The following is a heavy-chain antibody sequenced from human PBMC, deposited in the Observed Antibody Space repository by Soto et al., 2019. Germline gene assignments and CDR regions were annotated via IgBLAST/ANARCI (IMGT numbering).Heavy chain of an antibody. CDR1: GGSFSGYY. J-gene: IGHJ5*02. D-gene: IGHD3-9*01. V-gene: IGHV4-34*01. CDR3: ARGSVLRYFDWSPIRGWFDP. CDR2: INHSGST. Sequence: TSETLSLTCAVYGGSFSGYYWSWIRQPPGKGLEWIGEINHSGSTNYNPSLKSRVTISVDTSKNQFSLKPSSVTAADTAVYYCARGSVLRYFDWSPIRGWFDPWGQGTLVT.